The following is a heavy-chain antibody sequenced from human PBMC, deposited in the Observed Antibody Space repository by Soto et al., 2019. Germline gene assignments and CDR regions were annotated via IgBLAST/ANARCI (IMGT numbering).Heavy chain of an antibody. CDR3: ARDLYGMEV. V-gene: IGHV3-30-3*01. CDR1: GFTFSSYA. CDR2: ISYDGSNK. Sequence: GGSLRLSCAASGFTFSSYAMHWVRQAPGKGLEWVAVISYDGSNKYYADSVKGRFTISRDNSKNTLYLQMNSLRAEDTAVYYCARDLYGMEVWGQGTTVTVSS. J-gene: IGHJ6*02.